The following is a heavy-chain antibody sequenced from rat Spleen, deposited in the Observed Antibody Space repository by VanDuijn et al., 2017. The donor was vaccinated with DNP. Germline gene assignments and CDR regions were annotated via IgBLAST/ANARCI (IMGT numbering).Heavy chain of an antibody. CDR1: GFSLTDYS. V-gene: IGHV2-19*01. J-gene: IGHJ4*01. CDR3: ARETKEGVVGAMDA. D-gene: IGHD1-11*01. Sequence: QVQLKESGPGLVQPSETLSLTCTVSGFSLTDYSVHWVRQPPGKGLEWMGRIRANGITDYNSPLKSRLSISRDTSKSQVFLKMNSLQTDDTARYFCARETKEGVVGAMDAWGQGTSVTVSS. CDR2: IRANGIT.